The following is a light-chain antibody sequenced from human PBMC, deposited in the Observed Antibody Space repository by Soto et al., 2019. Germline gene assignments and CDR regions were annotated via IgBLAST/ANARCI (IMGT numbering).Light chain of an antibody. V-gene: IGKV3-11*01. CDR3: QQRSNWPRT. Sequence: EIVLTQSPATLSLSPGERATLSCRASQSVITFLAWYQQKPGQAPRVLIYETSNRATGIPGRFSGSGSGTDFTLTISSIEPEDSAVYYYQQRSNWPRTFGQGTKVEIK. CDR1: QSVITF. CDR2: ETS. J-gene: IGKJ1*01.